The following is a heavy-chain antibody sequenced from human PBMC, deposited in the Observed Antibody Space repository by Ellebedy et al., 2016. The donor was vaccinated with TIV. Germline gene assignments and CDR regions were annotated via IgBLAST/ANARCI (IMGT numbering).Heavy chain of an antibody. CDR2: FYHSGST. J-gene: IGHJ4*02. V-gene: IGHV4-4*02. CDR3: ARELVAGRVFDH. CDR1: GGSISSSNW. D-gene: IGHD6-19*01. Sequence: MPSETLSLTCGVSGGSISSSNWWSWVRQPQGKGLEWIGEFYHSGSTNYNPSLKSRVTISVDKSKNQFTLKLSAVTAAYTAVYYCARELVAGRVFDHWGQGTLVTVSS.